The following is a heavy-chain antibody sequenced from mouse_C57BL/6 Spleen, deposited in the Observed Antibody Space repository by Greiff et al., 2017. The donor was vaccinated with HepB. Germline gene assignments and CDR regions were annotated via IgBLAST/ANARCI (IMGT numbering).Heavy chain of an antibody. CDR2: IWRGGST. CDR3: AKTHYYGSSFYWYFDV. V-gene: IGHV2-5*01. CDR1: GFSFTSYG. Sequence: QVQLQQSGPGLVQPSQSLSITCTVSGFSFTSYGVHWVRQSPGKGLEWLGVIWRGGSTDYNAAFMSRLSITKDNSKSQVFFKMNSLQADDTAIYYCAKTHYYGSSFYWYFDVWGTGTTVTVSS. J-gene: IGHJ1*03. D-gene: IGHD1-1*01.